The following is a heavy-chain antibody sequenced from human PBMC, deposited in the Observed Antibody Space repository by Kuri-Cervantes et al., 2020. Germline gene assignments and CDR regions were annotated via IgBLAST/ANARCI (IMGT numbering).Heavy chain of an antibody. J-gene: IGHJ4*02. CDR2: IYYSGST. Sequence: SGTLSLTCTVSGYSISSSSFLWGWIGHAPGTRREWIVTIYYSGSTYYNPALKSRVTMSIDTSENKFSLKMDSVTAADTAVYYCARDVYCSGGSCYSEGYSFDYWGQGTLVTVSS. D-gene: IGHD2-15*01. V-gene: IGHV4-39*02. CDR3: ARDVYCSGGSCYSEGYSFDY. CDR1: GYSISSSSFL.